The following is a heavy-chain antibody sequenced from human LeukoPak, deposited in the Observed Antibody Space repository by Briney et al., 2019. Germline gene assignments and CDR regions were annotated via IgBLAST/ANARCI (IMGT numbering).Heavy chain of an antibody. CDR3: TRDRWGGGYISRGMDV. CDR2: IRSKDNDGTT. J-gene: IGHJ6*04. CDR1: EFTFGDYS. V-gene: IGHV3-49*04. D-gene: IGHD5-12*01. Sequence: GGSLTLSCTASEFTFGDYSISWVRQAPGKGLEWLGFIRSKDNDGTTDYAASVKGRFIISRDDSKSVAYLEMNDLKIEDTAVYYCTRDRWGGGYISRGMDVWGKGTTVTISS.